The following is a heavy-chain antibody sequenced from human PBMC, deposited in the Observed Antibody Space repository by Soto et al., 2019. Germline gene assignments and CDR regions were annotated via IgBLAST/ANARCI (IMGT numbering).Heavy chain of an antibody. CDR1: GYPFTSYY. CDR2: INVSDGST. V-gene: IGHV1-46*01. J-gene: IGHJ4*02. Sequence: GASVKVSCKASGYPFTSYYLHWVRQAPGQGPEWMGRINVSDGSTRYAQNFQGRVTMTRDTSTTTVYMELSPLRSDDTAVYYCARDQSAVISDYWGQGTLVTVSS. CDR3: ARDQSAVISDY. D-gene: IGHD3-22*01.